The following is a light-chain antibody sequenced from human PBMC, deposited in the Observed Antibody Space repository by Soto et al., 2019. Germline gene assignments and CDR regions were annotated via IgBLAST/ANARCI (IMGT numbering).Light chain of an antibody. V-gene: IGKV3-11*01. CDR2: YAS. CDR1: QSVSNY. Sequence: EIVLRQSPATLSLSPGERATLSCRASQSVSNYLAWYQQKPGQAPRLFIYYASNRATGIPARFSGSGSGTDFTLTISSLEPEYLTVYYWQQRYNWPLTFGGGTKVEIK. J-gene: IGKJ4*01. CDR3: QQRYNWPLT.